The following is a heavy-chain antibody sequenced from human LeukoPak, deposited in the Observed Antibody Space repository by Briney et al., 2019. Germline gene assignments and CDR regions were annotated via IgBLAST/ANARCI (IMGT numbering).Heavy chain of an antibody. D-gene: IGHD1-26*01. Sequence: PSETLSLTCTVSGGSISSSSYYRGWIRQPPGKGLEWIGSIYYSGSTYYNPSLKSRVTISVDTSKNQFSLKLSSVTAADTAVYYCARPSSGSYSDYWGQGTLVTVSS. J-gene: IGHJ4*02. CDR2: IYYSGST. CDR3: ARPSSGSYSDY. CDR1: GGSISSSSYY. V-gene: IGHV4-39*01.